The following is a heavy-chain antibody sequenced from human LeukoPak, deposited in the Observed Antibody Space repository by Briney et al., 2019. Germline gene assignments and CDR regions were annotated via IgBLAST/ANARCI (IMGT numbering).Heavy chain of an antibody. D-gene: IGHD3-16*01. V-gene: IGHV3-66*01. J-gene: IGHJ3*02. CDR2: IYRGGST. CDR1: GFTVGSKY. CDR3: ARDGDYGDAFDI. Sequence: GGSLRLSCAASGFTVGSKYMSWVRQAPGKGLEWVSVIYRGGSTYYADSVKGRFTTSRDNSKDTLYLQMNSLRAEDTAVYYCARDGDYGDAFDIWGQGTMVAVSS.